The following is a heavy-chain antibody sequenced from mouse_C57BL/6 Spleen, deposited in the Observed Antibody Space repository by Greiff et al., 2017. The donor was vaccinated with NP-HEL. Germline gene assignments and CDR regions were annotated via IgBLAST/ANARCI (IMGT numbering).Heavy chain of an antibody. Sequence: VQLQQSGPVLVKPGASVKMSCKASGYTFTDYYMNWVKQSHGKSLEWIGVINPYNGGTSYNQKFKGKATLTVDQSSNTAYMELNSLTSEDSAVYYCARRVGLYYGDYWGQGTTLTVSS. J-gene: IGHJ2*01. D-gene: IGHD1-1*01. CDR3: ARRVGLYYGDY. CDR1: GYTFTDYY. V-gene: IGHV1-19*01. CDR2: INPYNGGT.